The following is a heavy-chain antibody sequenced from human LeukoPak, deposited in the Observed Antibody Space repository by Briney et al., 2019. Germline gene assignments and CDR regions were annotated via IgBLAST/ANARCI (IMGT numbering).Heavy chain of an antibody. CDR3: ARARMVGGTTYYFAY. D-gene: IGHD1-26*01. J-gene: IGHJ4*02. Sequence: PGGSLRLSCAASGFTFRDYGMHWVRQAPGKGLEWVALIWYDGTTKDHADSVKGRFTISRDNSKNTLYLQMNSQRAEDTAVYYCARARMVGGTTYYFAYWGQGTLVTVSS. CDR2: IWYDGTTK. CDR1: GFTFRDYG. V-gene: IGHV3-33*01.